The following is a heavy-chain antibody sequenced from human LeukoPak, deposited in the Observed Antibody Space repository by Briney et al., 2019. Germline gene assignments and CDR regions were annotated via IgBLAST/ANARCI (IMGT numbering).Heavy chain of an antibody. D-gene: IGHD6-13*01. J-gene: IGHJ3*02. CDR3: AKDPRSSSGWYYGYTFDI. CDR1: GFNFHDYA. CDR2: ISWNSAGI. V-gene: IGHV3-9*01. Sequence: TGGSLRLSCAASGFNFHDYAMQWVRQAPGKGLEWVSSISWNSAGIGYADSVKGRFTISRDNAKNSLYLQMNSLRAEDTALYYCAKDPRSSSGWYYGYTFDIWGQGTMVTVSS.